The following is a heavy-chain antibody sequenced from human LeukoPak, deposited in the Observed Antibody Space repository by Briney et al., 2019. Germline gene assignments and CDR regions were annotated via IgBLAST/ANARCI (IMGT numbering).Heavy chain of an antibody. CDR1: GGSISSYY. Sequence: PSETLSLTCTVSGGSISSYYWSWIRQPPGKGLEWIGYIYYSGSTNYNPSLKSRVTISVDTSKNQLSLKLSSVTAADTAVYYCARGSSMVRGTTGWFDPWGQGTLVTVSS. D-gene: IGHD3-10*01. V-gene: IGHV4-59*01. CDR2: IYYSGST. J-gene: IGHJ5*02. CDR3: ARGSSMVRGTTGWFDP.